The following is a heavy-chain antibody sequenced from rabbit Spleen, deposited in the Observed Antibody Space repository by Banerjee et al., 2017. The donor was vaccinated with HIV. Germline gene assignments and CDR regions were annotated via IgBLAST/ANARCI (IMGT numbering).Heavy chain of an antibody. CDR2: IDTGSSDFT. V-gene: IGHV1S40*01. J-gene: IGHJ6*01. D-gene: IGHD3-1*01. Sequence: QPLEERGGGLGQREGELTLSRKASGFPLSNKDEMCWVRQATGKGLEWIACIDTGSSDFTYFASWAKCQFTISKASSTSVTLQVASLTAADTPTFFCARDSGPIFSSYGVDLWGPGTLVTVS. CDR3: ARDSGPIFSSYGVDL. CDR1: GFPLSNKDE.